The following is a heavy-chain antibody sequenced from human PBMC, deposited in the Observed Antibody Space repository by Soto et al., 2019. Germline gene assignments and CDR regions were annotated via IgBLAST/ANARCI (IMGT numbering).Heavy chain of an antibody. CDR3: ARVSGYFSSTTCYQNAFDS. CDR1: GASISSGGKY. Sequence: PPETLSLTCSVSGASISSGGKYWSWIRQHPRKGLEWIGNIHHSGSTNYNPSPKSRVTISVDTSKNQFSLKLSTVTAADTAVYYCARVSGYFSSTTCYQNAFDSWGQGTLVTVSS. V-gene: IGHV4-31*03. J-gene: IGHJ4*02. CDR2: IHHSGST. D-gene: IGHD2-2*01.